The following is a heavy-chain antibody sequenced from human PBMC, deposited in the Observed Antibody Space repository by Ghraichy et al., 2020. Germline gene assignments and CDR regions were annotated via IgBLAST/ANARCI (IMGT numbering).Heavy chain of an antibody. V-gene: IGHV4-59*01. Sequence: SETLSLTCTVSGGSISSYYWSWIRQPPGKGLEWIGYIYYSGSTNYNPSLKSRVTISVDTSKNQFSLKLSSVTAADTAVYYCARTTTADAFDIWGQGTMVTVSS. D-gene: IGHD4-17*01. CDR1: GGSISSYY. CDR3: ARTTTADAFDI. J-gene: IGHJ3*02. CDR2: IYYSGST.